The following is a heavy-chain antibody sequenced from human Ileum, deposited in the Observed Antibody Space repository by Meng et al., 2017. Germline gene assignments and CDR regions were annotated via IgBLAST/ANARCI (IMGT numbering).Heavy chain of an antibody. D-gene: IGHD6-6*01. CDR2: IPAGSGDT. CDR3: GRGRASFYFDF. J-gene: IGHJ4*01. CDR1: GFTFSNYA. Sequence: QVQFVQSGAEVKKPGASVRIYCKASGFTFSNYAIYWVRQAPGQSLEWLGWIPAGSGDTKFSQTFQGRLTFDRDTSADTVYMELSSLTSGDRAVYYCGRGRASFYFDFLGQGTLVTVSS. V-gene: IGHV1-3*01.